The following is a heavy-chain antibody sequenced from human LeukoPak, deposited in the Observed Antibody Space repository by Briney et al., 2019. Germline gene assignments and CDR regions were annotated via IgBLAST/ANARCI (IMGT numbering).Heavy chain of an antibody. CDR3: ARAWAVVPADHYYYYYMDV. J-gene: IGHJ6*03. CDR1: GGTFSSYA. D-gene: IGHD2-2*01. V-gene: IGHV1-69*13. Sequence: ASVKVSCKASGGTFSSYAISWVRQAPGQGLEWMGGIIPIFGTANYAQKFQGRVTITADESTSTAYMELSSLRSEDTAVYYCARAWAVVPADHYYYYYMDVWGKGTTVTVSS. CDR2: IIPIFGTA.